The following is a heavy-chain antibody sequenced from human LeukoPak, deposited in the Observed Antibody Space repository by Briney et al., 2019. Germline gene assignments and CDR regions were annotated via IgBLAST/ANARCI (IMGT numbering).Heavy chain of an antibody. CDR3: ERDMHYYDSSGISGFDY. CDR2: INHSGST. CDR1: GGSFSGYY. V-gene: IGHV4-34*01. Sequence: PSETLPLTCAVYGGSFSGYYWSWIRQPPGKGLEWIGEINHSGSTNYNPSLKSRVTISVNTSKNQFSLKLSSVTAADTAVYYCERDMHYYDSSGISGFDYWGQGTLVTVSS. D-gene: IGHD3-22*01. J-gene: IGHJ4*02.